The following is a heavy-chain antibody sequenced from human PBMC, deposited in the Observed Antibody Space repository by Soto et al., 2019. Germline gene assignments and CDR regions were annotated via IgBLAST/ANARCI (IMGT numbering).Heavy chain of an antibody. CDR1: GFVVNSFY. CDR2: IYRGGDT. CDR3: ARVMARGNDAFDV. V-gene: IGHV3-53*01. D-gene: IGHD3-10*01. J-gene: IGHJ3*01. Sequence: GGSLRLSCAASGFVVNSFYMSWVRQAPGKGLEWVTVIYRGGDTYYADSVKGRFTISRDGSKNTPYFQMNSLRAEDTAIYYCARVMARGNDAFDVWGQGTMVTVSS.